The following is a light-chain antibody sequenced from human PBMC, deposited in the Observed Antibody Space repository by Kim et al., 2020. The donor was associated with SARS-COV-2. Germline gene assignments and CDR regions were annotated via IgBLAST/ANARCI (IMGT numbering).Light chain of an antibody. Sequence: GQRVYISWSGSSSSIGSNAIHWYQVFPGTAPKLLIYNDDRRPSGVPGRFSGSKSGTSASLALSGLLSDDEADYYCATWDDSLEAWVFGGGTQLTVL. CDR3: ATWDDSLEAWV. J-gene: IGLJ3*02. V-gene: IGLV1-44*01. CDR2: NDD. CDR1: SSSIGSNA.